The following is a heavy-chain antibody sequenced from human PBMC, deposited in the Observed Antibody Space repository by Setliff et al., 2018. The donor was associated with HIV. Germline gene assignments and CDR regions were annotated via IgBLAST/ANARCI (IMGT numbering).Heavy chain of an antibody. J-gene: IGHJ4*02. CDR2: ISGYSGNT. V-gene: IGHV1-18*01. Sequence: ASVKVSCKASGGTFSNYAISWVRQAPGQGLEWMGWISGYSGNTNYTQKLQGRVTVTADTSTRTAYMELRSLRSDDTAVYYCARGRFWGPHWGQGTLVTV. CDR3: ARGRFWGPH. CDR1: GGTFSNYA. D-gene: IGHD7-27*01.